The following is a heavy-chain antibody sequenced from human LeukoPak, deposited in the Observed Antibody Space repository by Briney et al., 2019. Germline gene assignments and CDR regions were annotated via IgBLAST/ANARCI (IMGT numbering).Heavy chain of an antibody. V-gene: IGHV4-59*01. J-gene: IGHJ6*03. CDR1: GGSISSYY. D-gene: IGHD6-13*01. CDR2: IYYSGST. Sequence: PSETLSLTCTVSGGSISSYYWSWIRQPPGKGLKWIGYIYYSGSTNYNPSLKGRVTISVDTSKNQFSLKLSSVTAADTAVYYCAREVTIAAAGTSGKYYYYYYMDVWGKGTTVTVSS. CDR3: AREVTIAAAGTSGKYYYYYYMDV.